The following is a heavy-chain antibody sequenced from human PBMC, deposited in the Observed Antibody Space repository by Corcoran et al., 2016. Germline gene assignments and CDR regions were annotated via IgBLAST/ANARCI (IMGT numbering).Heavy chain of an antibody. D-gene: IGHD6-19*01. CDR3: AHRRPGSGGWDTVYFDY. V-gene: IGHV2-5*02. Sequence: QITLKESGPTLVTPTQTLTLTCAFSGFSLTTSGVGVGCIRQPPGKAPEWLALIYWENDKRYNPSLRSRLTITKDTSRNQGVLTMTNMDPVDTATSTCAHRRPGSGGWDTVYFDYWGHGTLVTVSS. CDR1: GFSLTTSGVG. J-gene: IGHJ4*01. CDR2: IYWENDK.